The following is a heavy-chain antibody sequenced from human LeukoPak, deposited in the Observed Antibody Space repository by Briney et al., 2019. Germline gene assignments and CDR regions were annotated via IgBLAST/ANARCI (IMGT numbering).Heavy chain of an antibody. V-gene: IGHV3-7*01. J-gene: IGHJ4*02. CDR3: ARGHDFGVMPYFDY. CDR2: IKQDGSEK. D-gene: IGHD3-3*01. CDR1: GFTFSSYW. Sequence: GGSLRLSCAASGFTFSSYWMNWVRQAPGKGLEWVANIKQDGSEKYYMDSVKGRFTISRDNAKNSLYLQMNSLRAEDTAVYYCARGHDFGVMPYFDYWGQGTLVTVSS.